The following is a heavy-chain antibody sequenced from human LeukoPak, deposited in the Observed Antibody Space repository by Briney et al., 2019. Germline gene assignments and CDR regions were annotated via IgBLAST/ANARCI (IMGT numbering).Heavy chain of an antibody. CDR1: GDSVSTNSAD. J-gene: IGHJ4*02. CDR3: ARGHNYGFDY. Sequence: SQTLSLTCAISGDSVSTNSADWNWIRQSPSRGLEWLGGTKYRSGWSFDSAVFMNRLIIINEDTSKNDFSRQFNSVTPDATAVYYCARGHNYGFDYWGQGTLVSVSS. CDR2: TKYRSGWSF. V-gene: IGHV6-1*01. D-gene: IGHD5-18*01.